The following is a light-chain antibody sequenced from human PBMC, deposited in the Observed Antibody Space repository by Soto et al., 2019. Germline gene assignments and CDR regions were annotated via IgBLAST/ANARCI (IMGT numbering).Light chain of an antibody. Sequence: EIVLTQSPGTLSLSPGERATLSCRASQSVTSSYLAWYQQKPGQAPRLLIYGASSRATGIPDRFSGSGSGTAFTLSISGLEPENFSVYYCQQYDSSPRTFGQGTKVDIK. CDR3: QQYDSSPRT. J-gene: IGKJ1*01. CDR1: QSVTSSY. CDR2: GAS. V-gene: IGKV3-20*01.